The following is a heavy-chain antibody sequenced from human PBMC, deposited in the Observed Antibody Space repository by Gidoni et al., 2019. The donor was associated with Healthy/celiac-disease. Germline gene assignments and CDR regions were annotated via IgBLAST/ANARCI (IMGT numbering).Heavy chain of an antibody. Sequence: QVQLVESGGGVVQPGRSLRLSCAASGFTFSSYGMHGVRQAPGKGLEWVAVIWYDGSNKYYADSVKGRFTISRDNSKNTLYLQMNSLRAEDTAVYYCAREGPYCSSTSCYTRFRFDPWGQGTLVTVSS. CDR2: IWYDGSNK. D-gene: IGHD2-2*02. CDR3: AREGPYCSSTSCYTRFRFDP. J-gene: IGHJ5*02. V-gene: IGHV3-33*01. CDR1: GFTFSSYG.